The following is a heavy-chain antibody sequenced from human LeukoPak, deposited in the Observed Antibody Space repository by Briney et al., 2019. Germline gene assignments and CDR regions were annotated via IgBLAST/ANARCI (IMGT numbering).Heavy chain of an antibody. J-gene: IGHJ6*03. CDR3: ARAAVAYCGGDCYIDV. V-gene: IGHV1-69*05. CDR1: GGTFSSYA. CDR2: IIPIFGTA. Sequence: SVKVSCKASGGTFSSYAISWVRQAPGQGLVWMGGIIPIFGTANYAQKFQGRVTITTDESTSTAYMELSSLRSEDTAVYYCARAAVAYCGGDCYIDVWGKGTTVTVSS. D-gene: IGHD2-21*01.